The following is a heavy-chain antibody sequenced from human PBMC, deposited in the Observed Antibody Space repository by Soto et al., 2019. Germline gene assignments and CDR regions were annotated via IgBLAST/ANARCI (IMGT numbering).Heavy chain of an antibody. D-gene: IGHD3-10*01. Sequence: QVQLVQSGAEVKKPGSSVKVSCKASGGTFSSYAISWVRQAPGQGLEWMGGIIPIFGTANYAQKFQGRVTITADESTSTAYMQLSSLRSEDTAVYYCARRYGSGSYSGYYYYGMDVWGQGTTFTVS. CDR3: ARRYGSGSYSGYYYYGMDV. J-gene: IGHJ6*02. V-gene: IGHV1-69*01. CDR1: GGTFSSYA. CDR2: IIPIFGTA.